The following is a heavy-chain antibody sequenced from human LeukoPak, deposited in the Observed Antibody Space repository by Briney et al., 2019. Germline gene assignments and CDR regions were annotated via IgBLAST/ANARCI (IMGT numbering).Heavy chain of an antibody. V-gene: IGHV3-23*01. Sequence: GGSLGLSCAASGFTFSSYAMSWVRQAPGKGLEWVSAISGSGGSTYYADSVKGRFTISRDNAKNSLYLQMNSLRAEDTAVYYCAELGITMIGGVWGKGTTVTISS. J-gene: IGHJ6*04. CDR1: GFTFSSYA. D-gene: IGHD3-10*02. CDR2: ISGSGGST. CDR3: AELGITMIGGV.